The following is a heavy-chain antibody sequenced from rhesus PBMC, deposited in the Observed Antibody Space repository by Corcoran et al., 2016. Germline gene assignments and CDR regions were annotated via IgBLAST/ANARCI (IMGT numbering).Heavy chain of an antibody. J-gene: IGHJ4*01. V-gene: IGHV4-160*01. D-gene: IGHD3-16*01. CDR2: IYGGDGRT. Sequence: QVQLQESGPGLVKPSETLSLTCAVSGGSITSDFWSWIRQSPGKGLEWIGYIYGGDGRTSYNPSLKSRVTVSTATAKNQFSLKLSSVTAADTAIYYCAKYGGSNYKSFDYWDQGVLVTVSS. CDR1: GGSITSDF. CDR3: AKYGGSNYKSFDY.